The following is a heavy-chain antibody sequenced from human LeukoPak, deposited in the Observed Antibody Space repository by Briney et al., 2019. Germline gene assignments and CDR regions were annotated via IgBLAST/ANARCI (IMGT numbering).Heavy chain of an antibody. Sequence: SETLSLTCTVSGGSISSYYWSWIRQPPGKGLEWIGYIYYSGSTNYYPSLKSRVTISVDTSKNQFSLKLSSVTAADTAVYYCARERPYYYDSSGYYYGALRDAFDIWGQGTMVTVSS. V-gene: IGHV4-59*01. D-gene: IGHD3-22*01. CDR3: ARERPYYYDSSGYYYGALRDAFDI. J-gene: IGHJ3*02. CDR1: GGSISSYY. CDR2: IYYSGST.